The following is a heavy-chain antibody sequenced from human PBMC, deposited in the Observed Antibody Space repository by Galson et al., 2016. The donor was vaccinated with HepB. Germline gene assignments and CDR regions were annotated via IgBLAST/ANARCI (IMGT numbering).Heavy chain of an antibody. CDR3: ARRGSKEKGYFDL. CDR2: TFYRSKWYY. J-gene: IGHJ2*01. Sequence: CAISGDSVSSTSAGRSWVRQSPSRGLEWLGRTFYRSKWYYDYAISVRSRITINPDTSKNQFSLQLNSVTPEDTAVYYCARRGSKEKGYFDLWGRGTLVTVSS. V-gene: IGHV6-1*01. CDR1: GDSVSSTSAG. D-gene: IGHD6-13*01.